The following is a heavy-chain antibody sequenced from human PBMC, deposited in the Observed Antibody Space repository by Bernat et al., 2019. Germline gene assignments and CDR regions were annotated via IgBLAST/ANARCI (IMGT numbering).Heavy chain of an antibody. J-gene: IGHJ4*02. D-gene: IGHD3-10*01. V-gene: IGHV3-23*01. CDR1: GFTFSSYA. CDR3: ARFAYGSGSYWALNVDY. Sequence: EVQLLESGGGLVQPGGSLRLSCAASGFTFSSYAMSWVRQAPGKGLEWVSAISGSGGSTYYADSVKGRFTISRDNSKNTLYRQMNSLRAEDTAVYYCARFAYGSGSYWALNVDYWGQGTLVTVSS. CDR2: ISGSGGST.